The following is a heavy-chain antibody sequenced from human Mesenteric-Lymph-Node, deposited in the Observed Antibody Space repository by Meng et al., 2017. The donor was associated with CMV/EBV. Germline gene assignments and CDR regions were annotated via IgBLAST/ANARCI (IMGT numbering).Heavy chain of an antibody. Sequence: ASVKVSCKASGYTFSSYAITWVRQAPGQGLEWMGWVSGQNGHTKYEEKLEGRVTMTRDTSTSTAYMELRSLRSDDTAVYYCARVDVGAKLYDAFDIWGQGTMVTVSS. CDR3: ARVDVGAKLYDAFDI. V-gene: IGHV1-18*01. CDR2: VSGQNGHT. J-gene: IGHJ3*02. D-gene: IGHD1-26*01. CDR1: GYTFSSYA.